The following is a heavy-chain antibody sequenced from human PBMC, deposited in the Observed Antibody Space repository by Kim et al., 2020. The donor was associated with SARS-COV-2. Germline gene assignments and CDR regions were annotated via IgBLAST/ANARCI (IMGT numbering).Heavy chain of an antibody. V-gene: IGHV4-59*01. D-gene: IGHD3-10*01. Sequence: SETLSLTCTVSGGSISSYYWSWIRQPPGKGLEWIGYIYYSGSTNYNPSLKSRVTISVDTSKNQFSLKLSSVTAADTAVYYCARGSGLGLWFREDNWFDPWGQGTLVTVSS. J-gene: IGHJ5*02. CDR3: ARGSGLGLWFREDNWFDP. CDR1: GGSISSYY. CDR2: IYYSGST.